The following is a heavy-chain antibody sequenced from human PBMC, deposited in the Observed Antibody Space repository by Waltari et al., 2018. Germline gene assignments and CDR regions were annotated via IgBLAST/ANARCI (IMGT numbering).Heavy chain of an antibody. V-gene: IGHV4-39*01. CDR3: ARSPGIALPDHLEENWFDP. Sequence: QVQLQESGPGLVKPSETLSLICSVSGASISSRHYAWGWIRQPPGKGLEWIGSISYSGTTYYNPSLKSRLTISVDTSKNQFSLRLSSLTAADTAVYYCARSPGIALPDHLEENWFDPWGQGTLVTVSS. CDR2: ISYSGTT. J-gene: IGHJ5*02. D-gene: IGHD6-13*01. CDR1: GASISSRHYA.